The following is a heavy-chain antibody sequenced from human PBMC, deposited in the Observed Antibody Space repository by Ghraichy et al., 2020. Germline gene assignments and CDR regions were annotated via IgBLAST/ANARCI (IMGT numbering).Heavy chain of an antibody. CDR2: IWFDGSKK. CDR1: GFILSHYG. V-gene: IGHV3-33*01. D-gene: IGHD3-22*01. Sequence: GGSLRLSCSASGFILSHYGMHWVRQAPGKGLEWVAVIWFDGSKKYYAYSVKGRFTISRDISKSTVFLQMDTLRVEDTAVYYCARDVDTSSHYGWFDPWGQGYLVTVSS. J-gene: IGHJ5*02. CDR3: ARDVDTSSHYGWFDP.